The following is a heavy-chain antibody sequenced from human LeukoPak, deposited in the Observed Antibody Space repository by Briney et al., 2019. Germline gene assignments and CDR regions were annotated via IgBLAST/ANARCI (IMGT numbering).Heavy chain of an antibody. CDR3: ARVGGRQLPRFTVFDY. V-gene: IGHV4-4*07. D-gene: IGHD6-6*01. J-gene: IGHJ4*02. CDR1: GGSLSSYY. Sequence: SGALSLTRTVPGGSLSSYYLSWVPEPPREGPEWVGGIYTSGSTNYNPSLKSRVTMSVDTSKNQFSLKLSSVTAADTAAYYCARVGGRQLPRFTVFDYWGQGTLVTVSS. CDR2: IYTSGST.